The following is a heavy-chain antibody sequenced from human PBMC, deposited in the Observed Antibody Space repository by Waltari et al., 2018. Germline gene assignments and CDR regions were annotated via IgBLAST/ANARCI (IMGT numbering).Heavy chain of an antibody. Sequence: QVQLVQSGAEVQKPGSSVKFSCKASGGTFRSYAISRVRQAPGQGLEWMGGIIPILGIANYAQKFQGRVTITADESTSTAYMELSSLRSEDTAVYYCAREGVATSFDYWGQGTLVTVSS. J-gene: IGHJ4*02. CDR3: AREGVATSFDY. CDR1: GGTFRSYA. CDR2: IIPILGIA. V-gene: IGHV1-69*04. D-gene: IGHD5-12*01.